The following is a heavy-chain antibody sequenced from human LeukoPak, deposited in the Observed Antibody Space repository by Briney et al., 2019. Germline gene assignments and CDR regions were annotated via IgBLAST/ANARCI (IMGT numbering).Heavy chain of an antibody. V-gene: IGHV3-21*04. CDR2: ISSSSSYI. CDR3: AKSGGWYELMIYDAFDI. Sequence: GGSLRLSCAASGFTFSSYSMNWVRQAPGKGLEWVSSISSSSSYIYYADSVKGRFTISRDNAKNSLYLQMNSLRAEDTAVYYCAKSGGWYELMIYDAFDIWGQGTMVTVSS. D-gene: IGHD6-19*01. J-gene: IGHJ3*02. CDR1: GFTFSSYS.